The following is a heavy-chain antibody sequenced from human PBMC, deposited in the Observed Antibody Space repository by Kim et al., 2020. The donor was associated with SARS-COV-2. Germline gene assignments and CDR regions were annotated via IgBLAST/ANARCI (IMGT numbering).Heavy chain of an antibody. Sequence: GGSLRLSCAASGFTFSWYSMNWVRQAPGKGLESLSYITTGGSTINYADSVKGRFTISRDDANNLLYLQMSSLRDDDTAVYYCARDANAGCSGDSCYRGYFDQWGQGILVTVPS. V-gene: IGHV3-48*02. CDR2: ITTGGSTI. CDR3: ARDANAGCSGDSCYRGYFDQ. J-gene: IGHJ4*02. CDR1: GFTFSWYS. D-gene: IGHD2-15*01.